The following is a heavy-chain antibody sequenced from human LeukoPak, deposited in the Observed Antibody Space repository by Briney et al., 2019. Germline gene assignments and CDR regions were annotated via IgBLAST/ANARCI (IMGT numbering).Heavy chain of an antibody. D-gene: IGHD2-2*01. CDR3: AARGYCSGTSCLLEY. CDR1: GFTFSSNA. Sequence: GGSLRLSCAASGFTFSSNAMHWVRQAPGKGLEWVAIISFDGSNKYYADSVKGRFTISRDNAKNTLYLQMNSLRGEDAAVYYCAARGYCSGTSCLLEYWGQGTLVTVSS. CDR2: ISFDGSNK. V-gene: IGHV3-30-3*01. J-gene: IGHJ4*02.